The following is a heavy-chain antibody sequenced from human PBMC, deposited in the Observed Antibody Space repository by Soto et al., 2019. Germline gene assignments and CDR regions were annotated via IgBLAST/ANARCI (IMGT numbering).Heavy chain of an antibody. CDR2: MNPNSGNT. J-gene: IGHJ6*03. CDR3: ARGGDVLRFLDWLPRPVAGNYYMDV. Sequence: ASVKVSFKASGYTFTSYDINWVRQATGQGLERMGWMNPNSGNTGYAQKFQGRVTMTRNTSISTAYMELSSLRSEDTAVYYCARGGDVLRFLDWLPRPVAGNYYMDVWGKGTTVTVSS. CDR1: GYTFTSYD. D-gene: IGHD3-3*01. V-gene: IGHV1-8*01.